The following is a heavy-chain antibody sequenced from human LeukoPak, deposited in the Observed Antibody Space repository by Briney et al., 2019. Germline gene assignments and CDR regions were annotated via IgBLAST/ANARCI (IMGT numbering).Heavy chain of an antibody. Sequence: SMKVSCKASGGTFSSYAISWVRQAPGQGLEWMGGIIPIFGTANYAQKFQGRVTITADESTSTAYMELSSLRSEDTAVYYCARGRLYCSGGSCSTGPDYWGQGTLVTVSS. CDR1: GGTFSSYA. V-gene: IGHV1-69*13. CDR3: ARGRLYCSGGSCSTGPDY. CDR2: IIPIFGTA. D-gene: IGHD2-15*01. J-gene: IGHJ4*02.